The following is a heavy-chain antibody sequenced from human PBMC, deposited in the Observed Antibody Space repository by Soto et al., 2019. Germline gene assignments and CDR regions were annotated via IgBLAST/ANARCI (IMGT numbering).Heavy chain of an antibody. D-gene: IGHD6-13*01. V-gene: IGHV1-18*01. Sequence: ASVKVSCKASGYTFTSYGISWVRQAPGQGLDWMGWISAYNGNTNYAQKLQGRVTMTTDTSTSTAYMELRSLRSDDTAVYYCARAGGVAAAGGENWFDPWGQGTLVTVSS. CDR2: ISAYNGNT. J-gene: IGHJ5*02. CDR1: GYTFTSYG. CDR3: ARAGGVAAAGGENWFDP.